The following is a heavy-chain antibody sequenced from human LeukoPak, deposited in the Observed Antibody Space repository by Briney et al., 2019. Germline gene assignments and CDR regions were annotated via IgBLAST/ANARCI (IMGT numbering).Heavy chain of an antibody. Sequence: ASVKVSCKASGYTFTSYYMHWVRQAPGQGLEWMGIINPSGGSTSYAQKFQGRVTMTRGTSTSAVYMEVSSLTSEDTAVYYCATDTVGATGNFDYWGQGTLVTVSS. CDR1: GYTFTSYY. V-gene: IGHV1-46*01. CDR2: INPSGGST. D-gene: IGHD1-26*01. CDR3: ATDTVGATGNFDY. J-gene: IGHJ4*02.